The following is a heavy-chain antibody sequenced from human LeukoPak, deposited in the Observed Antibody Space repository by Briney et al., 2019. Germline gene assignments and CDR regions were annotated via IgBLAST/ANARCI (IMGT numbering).Heavy chain of an antibody. CDR3: ASYSNYFDY. CDR2: IYHSGST. V-gene: IGHV4-38-2*02. J-gene: IGHJ4*02. D-gene: IGHD4-11*01. Sequence: SETLSLTCTVSGYSISSGYYWGWIRQPPGKGLEWIGSIYHSGSTYYNPSLKSRVTISVDTSKNQFSLKLSSVTAADTAVYYCASYSNYFDYWGQGTLVTVSS. CDR1: GYSISSGYY.